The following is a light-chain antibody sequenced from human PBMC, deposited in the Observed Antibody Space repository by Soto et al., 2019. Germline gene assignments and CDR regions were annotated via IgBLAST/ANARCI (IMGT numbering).Light chain of an antibody. CDR2: DAS. J-gene: IGKJ1*01. CDR3: QQYNSYSWT. V-gene: IGKV1-5*01. Sequence: DIQRTQYPSTLSASVGDTFTATGVASQSISSWLAWYQQKPGKAPKLLIYDASSLESGVTSRLSGSGSGTEFTITISSLQPDDFATYYCQQYNSYSWTVGPGTQVEIK. CDR1: QSISSW.